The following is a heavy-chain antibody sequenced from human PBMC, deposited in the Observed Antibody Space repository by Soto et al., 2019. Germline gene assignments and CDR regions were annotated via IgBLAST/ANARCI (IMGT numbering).Heavy chain of an antibody. J-gene: IGHJ6*03. V-gene: IGHV1-2*02. CDR3: ARESGGATATLDYYYFYMDV. CDR1: GDSFNDYY. Sequence: VQLVQSGAEVKKPGASVKVSCKTSGDSFNDYYIHWVRQAPGPELEWMGWINPNGGGTKYAQKFQGRVTVTRDTSIRTVYMELSSLRSDDTAVYYCARESGGATATLDYYYFYMDVWGKGTTVTVSS. CDR2: INPNGGGT. D-gene: IGHD5-12*01.